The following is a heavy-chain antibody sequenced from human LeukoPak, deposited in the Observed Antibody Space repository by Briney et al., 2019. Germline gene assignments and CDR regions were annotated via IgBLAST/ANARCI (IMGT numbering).Heavy chain of an antibody. CDR1: GFTFGDYA. Sequence: GGSLRLSCTVSGFTFGDYAINWVRQAPGKGLEWVGFIRNKAFGETAEYAASVKGRFTISRDDSKSIADLQMNSLKTEDTAVYYCTRDRGSSTLGDYWGQGTLVSVSS. V-gene: IGHV3-49*04. J-gene: IGHJ4*02. D-gene: IGHD7-27*01. CDR3: TRDRGSSTLGDY. CDR2: IRNKAFGETA.